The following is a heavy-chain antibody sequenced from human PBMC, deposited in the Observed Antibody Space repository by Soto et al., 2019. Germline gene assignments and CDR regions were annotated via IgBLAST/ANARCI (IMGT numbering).Heavy chain of an antibody. Sequence: PGESLKISCKGSVHSFTSYWIGCVRQMPGKGLEWMGFIYPGDSDTRYSPSFQGQVTISADMSISTAYLQWSSLKASDTAMYYCARRRDFRDPEFDPWGQGTLVTVS. V-gene: IGHV5-51*01. J-gene: IGHJ5*02. CDR2: IYPGDSDT. CDR3: ARRRDFRDPEFDP. D-gene: IGHD3-10*01. CDR1: VHSFTSYW.